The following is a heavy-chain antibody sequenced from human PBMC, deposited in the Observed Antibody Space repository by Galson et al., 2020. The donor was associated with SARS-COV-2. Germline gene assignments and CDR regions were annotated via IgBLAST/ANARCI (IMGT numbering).Heavy chain of an antibody. CDR2: IIPIFGTA. CDR1: GGTFSSYA. CDR3: ARTGWGSRGHYGSGSYYNRAFDI. V-gene: IGHV1-69*01. Sequence: KISCKASGGTFSSYAISWVRQAPGQGLEWMGGIIPIFGTANYAQKFQGRVTITADESTSTAYMELSSLRSEDTAVYYCARTGWGSRGHYGSGSYYNRAFDIWGQGTMVTVSS. D-gene: IGHD3-10*01. J-gene: IGHJ3*02.